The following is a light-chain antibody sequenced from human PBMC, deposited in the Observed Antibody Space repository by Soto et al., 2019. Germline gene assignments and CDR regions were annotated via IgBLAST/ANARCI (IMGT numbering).Light chain of an antibody. CDR3: SSYAGSISYV. V-gene: IGLV2-8*01. Sequence: QSVLTQPPSASGSPGQSVTISCTGTSSDVGGYNYVSWYQQHPGKAPKLMIYEVSKRPSGVPDRFSGSKSGNTASLTVSGLLVEDEAEYYCSSYAGSISYVFGTGTKLTVL. CDR1: SSDVGGYNY. CDR2: EVS. J-gene: IGLJ1*01.